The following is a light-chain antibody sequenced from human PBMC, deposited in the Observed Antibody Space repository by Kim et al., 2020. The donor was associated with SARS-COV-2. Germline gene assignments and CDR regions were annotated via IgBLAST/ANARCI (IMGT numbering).Light chain of an antibody. V-gene: IGKV2-28*01. Sequence: DIVMTQSPLSLPVTPGEPASISCRSSQSILHSNGYNYLDWYLQKPGQSPQLLIYLGSNRASGVPDRFSGSGSGTDFTLKISRVEAEDVGFYCCLQALPTLYTFGQGTKLEI. CDR3: LQALPTLYT. CDR1: QSILHSNGYNY. J-gene: IGKJ2*01. CDR2: LGS.